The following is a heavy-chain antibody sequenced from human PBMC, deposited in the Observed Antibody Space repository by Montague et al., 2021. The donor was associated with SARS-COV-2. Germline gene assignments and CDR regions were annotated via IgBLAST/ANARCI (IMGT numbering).Heavy chain of an antibody. CDR1: GFTFGGYD. D-gene: IGHD6-6*01. J-gene: IGHJ4*02. Sequence: SLRLSCAASGFTFGGYDMNWVRQAPGNGLEWVSAIGIGGDTYYLGSVKGRFIISRENAKNSLYLQMNSLRVGDTAVYYCARGGEWRSSSLPDYWGQGTLVTVSS. V-gene: IGHV3-13*04. CDR3: ARGGEWRSSSLPDY. CDR2: IGIGGDT.